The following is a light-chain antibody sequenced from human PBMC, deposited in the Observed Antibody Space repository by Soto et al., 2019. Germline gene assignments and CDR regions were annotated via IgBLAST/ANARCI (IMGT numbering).Light chain of an antibody. CDR2: DAS. V-gene: IGKV3-11*01. CDR1: QSVSSY. Sequence: EIVLTKSPATLSLSPGERATLSCRASQSVSSYLAWYQQKAGQAPRLLIYDASNRATGIPARFSGSGSGTDFTRTISRLKPEDFAVYYCQQRSRWPRTFGLGTKVEI. J-gene: IGKJ1*01. CDR3: QQRSRWPRT.